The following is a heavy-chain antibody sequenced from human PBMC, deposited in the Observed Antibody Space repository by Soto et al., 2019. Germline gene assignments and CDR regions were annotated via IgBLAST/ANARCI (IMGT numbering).Heavy chain of an antibody. J-gene: IGHJ6*02. CDR2: IWYDGSNK. CDR3: ARDSYLEPGASGYYYGMDV. D-gene: IGHD1-1*01. CDR1: GFTFSSYG. Sequence: PGGSLRLSCAASGFTFSSYGMHWVRQAPGKGLEWVAVIWYDGSNKYYADSVKGRFTISRDNSKNTLYLQMNSLRAEDTAVYYCARDSYLEPGASGYYYGMDVWGQGTTVTVSS. V-gene: IGHV3-33*01.